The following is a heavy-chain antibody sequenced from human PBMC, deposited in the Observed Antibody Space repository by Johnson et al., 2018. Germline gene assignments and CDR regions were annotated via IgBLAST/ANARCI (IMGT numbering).Heavy chain of an antibody. D-gene: IGHD2-8*01. J-gene: IGHJ6*02. V-gene: IGHV3-23*04. Sequence: VQLVESGGGLVQPGGSLRLSCAATGFTFTSYSMTWVRQAPGKGLEWVSVIGIDGRTIYYAESVKGRFTVSRDNSKDTIYLQVNSLRAEDTAVYYCAISLGVTNPNGVDVGGQGTTVTVSS. CDR1: GFTFTSYS. CDR2: IGIDGRTI. CDR3: AISLGVTNPNGVDV.